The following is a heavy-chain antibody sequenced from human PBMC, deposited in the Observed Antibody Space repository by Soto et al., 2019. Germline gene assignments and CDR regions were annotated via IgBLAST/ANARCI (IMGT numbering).Heavy chain of an antibody. CDR3: ARVFYYYGSGSYYRGWFDP. J-gene: IGHJ5*02. CDR2: ISAYNGNT. CDR1: GYTFTIYG. Sequence: QVQLVQSGAEVKKPGASVKVSCKASGYTFTIYGISWVRQAPGQGLEWMGWISAYNGNTNYAQKLQGRVTMTTDTSTSTAYMELRSLRSDDTAVYYCARVFYYYGSGSYYRGWFDPWGQGTLVTVSS. V-gene: IGHV1-18*01. D-gene: IGHD3-10*01.